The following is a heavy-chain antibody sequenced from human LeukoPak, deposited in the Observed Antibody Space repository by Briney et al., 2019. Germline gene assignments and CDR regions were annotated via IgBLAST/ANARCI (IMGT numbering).Heavy chain of an antibody. CDR2: ISAYNGNT. D-gene: IGHD3-22*01. Sequence: ASVKVSCKASGGTFSSYAISWVRQAPGQGLEWMGWISAYNGNTNYAQKLQGRVTMTTDTSTSTAYMELRSLRSDDTAVYYCAKAAPYYDSSGYFDYWGQGTLVTVSS. CDR3: AKAAPYYDSSGYFDY. CDR1: GGTFSSYA. V-gene: IGHV1-18*01. J-gene: IGHJ4*02.